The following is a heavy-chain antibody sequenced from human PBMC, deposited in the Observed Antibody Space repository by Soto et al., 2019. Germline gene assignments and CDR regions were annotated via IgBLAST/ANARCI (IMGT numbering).Heavy chain of an antibody. V-gene: IGHV3-43*01. Sequence: EVQLVESGGVVVQPGGSLRLSCAASGFTFDDYTMHWVRQAPGKGLEWVSLISWDGGSTYYADSVKGRFTISRDNSKNSLYLQMNSRRTEDTALYYCAKDRYDHVWGSYRRLPDYWGQGTLVTVSS. D-gene: IGHD3-16*02. J-gene: IGHJ4*02. CDR1: GFTFDDYT. CDR3: AKDRYDHVWGSYRRLPDY. CDR2: ISWDGGST.